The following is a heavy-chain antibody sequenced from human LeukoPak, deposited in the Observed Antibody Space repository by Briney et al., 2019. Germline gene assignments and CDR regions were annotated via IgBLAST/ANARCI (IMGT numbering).Heavy chain of an antibody. D-gene: IGHD3-10*01. CDR1: GGSISSYY. CDR2: IYYSGST. J-gene: IGHJ4*02. CDR3: ARQTFYGPFDY. Sequence: SETLSLTCTVSGGSISSYYWSWIRQPPGKGPEWIGYIYYSGSTNYNPSLKSRVTISVDTSKNQFSLKLSSVTAADTAVYYCARQTFYGPFDYWGQGTLVTVSS. V-gene: IGHV4-59*08.